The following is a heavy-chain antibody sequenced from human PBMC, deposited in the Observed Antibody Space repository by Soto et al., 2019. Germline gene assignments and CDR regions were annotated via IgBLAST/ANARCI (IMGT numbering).Heavy chain of an antibody. Sequence: SAKVSCTASCYTFTSYGISCVRQAPGQGLEWMGWISAYNGNTNYAQKLQGRVTMTTDTSTSTAYMELRSLRSDDTAVYYCARLYDSSGYYSDYWGQGTLVTVSA. CDR3: ARLYDSSGYYSDY. J-gene: IGHJ4*02. CDR1: CYTFTSYG. CDR2: ISAYNGNT. V-gene: IGHV1-18*01. D-gene: IGHD3-22*01.